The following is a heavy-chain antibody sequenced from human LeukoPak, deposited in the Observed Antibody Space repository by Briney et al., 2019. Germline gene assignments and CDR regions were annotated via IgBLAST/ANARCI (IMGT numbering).Heavy chain of an antibody. D-gene: IGHD6-19*01. Sequence: PSETLSLTCGVSGYSISSGYYWGWIRQPPGKGLEWIGSIFHTGNTYYNPSLKSRVTMSVDTSKNQFSLKLSSATAADTAVYYCARDGGVAVSGPPGYWGQGTLVTVSS. CDR2: IFHTGNT. CDR1: GYSISSGYY. CDR3: ARDGGVAVSGPPGY. J-gene: IGHJ4*02. V-gene: IGHV4-38-2*02.